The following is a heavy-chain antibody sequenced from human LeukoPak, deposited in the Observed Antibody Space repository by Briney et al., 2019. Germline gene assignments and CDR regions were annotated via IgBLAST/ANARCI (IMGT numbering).Heavy chain of an antibody. CDR2: IKQDGSEK. Sequence: GGSLRLXCAASGFTFSSFWMIWLRQAPGKRLEWVANIKQDGSEKYYLDSVKGRFNISRDNAKMSLDLQMNSLRAEDTALYYCATTGHSSSWYYFDYWGRGTLVTVSS. D-gene: IGHD6-13*01. J-gene: IGHJ4*02. CDR1: GFTFSSFW. V-gene: IGHV3-7*01. CDR3: ATTGHSSSWYYFDY.